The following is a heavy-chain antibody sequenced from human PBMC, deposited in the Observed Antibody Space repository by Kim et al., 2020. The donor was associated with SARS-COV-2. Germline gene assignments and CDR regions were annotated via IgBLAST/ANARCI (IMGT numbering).Heavy chain of an antibody. V-gene: IGHV3-11*01. CDR3: ARDPVELRAIDI. D-gene: IGHD1-7*01. Sequence: YADSVQGRFTISRNNDKTSLYLQMNSLRAEDTAVYYCARDPVELRAIDIWGQGTMFTVAS. J-gene: IGHJ3*02.